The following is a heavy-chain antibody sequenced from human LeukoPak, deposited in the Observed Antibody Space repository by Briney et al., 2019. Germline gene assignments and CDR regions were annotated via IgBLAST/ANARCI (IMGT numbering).Heavy chain of an antibody. CDR1: GFTFSTYW. J-gene: IGHJ4*02. D-gene: IGHD6-13*01. CDR2: IKQDGSEK. V-gene: IGHV3-7*01. CDR3: ARDKARLAAAGFIDY. Sequence: GGSLRLSCAASGFTFSTYWMSWVRQAPGKGLEWVANIKQDGSEKYYVDSVMGRFTISRDNAKNSLYLQMNSLRAEDTAVYYCARDKARLAAAGFIDYWGQGTLVTVSS.